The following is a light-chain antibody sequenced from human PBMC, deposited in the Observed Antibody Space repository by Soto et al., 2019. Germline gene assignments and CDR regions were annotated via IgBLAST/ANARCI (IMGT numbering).Light chain of an antibody. V-gene: IGKV1-5*01. CDR1: QSISSW. Sequence: DIQMTQSPSTLSASVGDRVTITCRASQSISSWLAWYQQKPGKAPKLLIYDASSLESGVPSRFSGSGSGTKFTLTISSLQTDDFAIYYCQQRSNWPSFTFAPGTKVDIK. CDR2: DAS. CDR3: QQRSNWPSFT. J-gene: IGKJ3*01.